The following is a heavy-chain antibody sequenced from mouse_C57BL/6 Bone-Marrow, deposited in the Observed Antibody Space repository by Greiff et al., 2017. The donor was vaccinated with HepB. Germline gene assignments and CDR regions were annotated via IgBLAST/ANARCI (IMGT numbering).Heavy chain of an antibody. Sequence: DVKLQESGGGLVQPGGSMKLSCAASGFTFSDAWMDWVRQSPEKGLEWVAEIRNKANNHATYYAESVKGRFTISRDDSKRSVYLQMNSLSAEHTGIYYCTPHYYGCSSRYFCVWGTGTTVTVSS. CDR2: IRNKANNHAT. V-gene: IGHV6-6*01. CDR3: TPHYYGCSSRYFCV. CDR1: GFTFSDAW. D-gene: IGHD1-1*01. J-gene: IGHJ1*03.